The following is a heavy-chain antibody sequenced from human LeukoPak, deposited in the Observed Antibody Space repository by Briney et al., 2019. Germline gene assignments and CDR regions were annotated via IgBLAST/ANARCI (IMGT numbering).Heavy chain of an antibody. CDR1: GFTFSSYG. CDR3: AKEGGYYDILSNPYYFDY. D-gene: IGHD3-9*01. J-gene: IGHJ4*02. CDR2: ISYDGSNK. Sequence: PGGSLRLSCAASGFTFSSYGMHWVRQAPGKGPEWVAVISYDGSNKYYADSVKGRFTISRDNSKNTLYLQMNSLRAEDTAVYYCAKEGGYYDILSNPYYFDYWGQGTLVTVSS. V-gene: IGHV3-30*18.